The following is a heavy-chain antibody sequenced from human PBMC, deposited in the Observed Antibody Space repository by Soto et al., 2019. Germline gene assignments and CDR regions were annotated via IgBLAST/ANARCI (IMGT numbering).Heavy chain of an antibody. CDR2: ISGSGGST. Sequence: EVQLLESGGGLVQPGGSLRLSCAASGFTFSSYAMSWVRQALGKGLEWVSAISGSGGSTYYADSVKGRFTISRDNSKNTLYLQMNSLRAEDTAGYYCAKDPYGGDWYFDLWGRGTLVTVSS. CDR3: AKDPYGGDWYFDL. D-gene: IGHD2-15*01. V-gene: IGHV3-23*01. CDR1: GFTFSSYA. J-gene: IGHJ2*01.